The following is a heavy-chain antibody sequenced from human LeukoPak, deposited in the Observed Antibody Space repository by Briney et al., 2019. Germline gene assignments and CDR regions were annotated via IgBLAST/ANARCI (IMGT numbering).Heavy chain of an antibody. D-gene: IGHD2-2*01. CDR2: INSDGSST. CDR1: GFTFSSYW. V-gene: IGHV3-74*01. J-gene: IGHJ4*02. Sequence: GGSLRLSCAASGFTFSSYWMHWVRQAPGKGLVWVSRINSDGSSTSYADSVKGRFTISRDNAKNTLYLQMNSLRAEDTAVYYCARDTIVVPAAIVPFDYWGQGTLVTVSS. CDR3: ARDTIVVPAAIVPFDY.